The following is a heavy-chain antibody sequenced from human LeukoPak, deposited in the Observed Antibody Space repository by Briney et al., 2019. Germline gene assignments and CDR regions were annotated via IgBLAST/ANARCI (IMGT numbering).Heavy chain of an antibody. V-gene: IGHV3-20*04. CDR1: GFTFSSYS. CDR2: IRGDAGST. J-gene: IGHJ4*02. D-gene: IGHD7-27*01. CDR3: ARVWAWGSGNYFDN. Sequence: PGGSLRLSCAASGFTFSSYSMNWVRQAPGKGLEWVSAIRGDAGSTGYADSVKGRFTISRDNAKNSLYLQMNSLRVEDTALYYCARVWAWGSGNYFDNWGQGTLVTVSS.